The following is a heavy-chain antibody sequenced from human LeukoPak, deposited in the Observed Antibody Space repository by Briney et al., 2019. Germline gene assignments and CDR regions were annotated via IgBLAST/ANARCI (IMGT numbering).Heavy chain of an antibody. D-gene: IGHD3-9*01. CDR1: GFTFSNYY. CDR2: ISRSGDRT. J-gene: IGHJ4*02. CDR3: ANLYVSFRTLGIY. V-gene: IGHV3-23*01. Sequence: PGGSLTLSCAASGFTFSNYYMSWIRHPPGKGLEWVSAISRSGDRTYYANSAKGRFTILRDNSKNTLCLQMNDLRVGDTAVYCCANLYVSFRTLGIYWGRGTLVTVSS.